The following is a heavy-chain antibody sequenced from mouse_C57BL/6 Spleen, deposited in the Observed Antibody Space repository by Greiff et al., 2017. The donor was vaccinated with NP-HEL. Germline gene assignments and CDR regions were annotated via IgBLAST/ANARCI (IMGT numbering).Heavy chain of an antibody. CDR1: GYAFSSSW. D-gene: IGHD2-5*01. Sequence: QVQLKESGPELVKPGASVKISCKASGYAFSSSWMNWVKQRPGKGLEWIGRIYPGDGDTNYNGKFKGKATLTADKSSSTAYMQLSSLTSEDSAVYFCARWGYSNFDVWGTGTTVTVSS. V-gene: IGHV1-82*01. CDR3: ARWGYSNFDV. J-gene: IGHJ1*03. CDR2: IYPGDGDT.